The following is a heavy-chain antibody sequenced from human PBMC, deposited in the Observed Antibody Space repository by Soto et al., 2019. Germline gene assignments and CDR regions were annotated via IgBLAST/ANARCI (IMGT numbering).Heavy chain of an antibody. J-gene: IGHJ4*02. CDR3: AKDRGVYYDSSATSPPLDY. CDR2: ISGSGGST. CDR1: GFTFSSYA. V-gene: IGHV3-23*01. Sequence: SLRLSCAAPGFTFSSYAMSWVRQAPGKGLEWVSAISGSGGSTYYADSVKGRFTTSRDNSKNTLYLQMNSLRAEDTAVYYCAKDRGVYYDSSATSPPLDYWGQGTLVTVSS. D-gene: IGHD3-22*01.